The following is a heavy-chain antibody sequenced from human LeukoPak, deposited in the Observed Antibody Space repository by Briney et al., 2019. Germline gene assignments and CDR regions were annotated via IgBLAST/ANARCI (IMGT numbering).Heavy chain of an antibody. V-gene: IGHV3-23*01. D-gene: IGHD6-19*01. J-gene: IGHJ6*02. CDR3: AKPVAGDYYYYGMDV. CDR2: ISGSGGST. Sequence: AGGSLRLSRAASGFTFSSYAMSWVRQAPGKGLEWVSAISGSGGSTYYADSVKGRFTISRDNSKNTLYLQMNSLRAEDTAVYYCAKPVAGDYYYYGMDVWGQGTTVTVSS. CDR1: GFTFSSYA.